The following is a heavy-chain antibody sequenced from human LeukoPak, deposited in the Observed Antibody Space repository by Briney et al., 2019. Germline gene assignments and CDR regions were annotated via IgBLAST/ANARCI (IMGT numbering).Heavy chain of an antibody. CDR2: ISGSGGST. CDR3: ARGYSGSYYYFDY. J-gene: IGHJ4*02. Sequence: GGSLRLSCAASGFTFSSYAMSWVRQAPGKGLEWVSAISGSGGSTYYADSVKGRFTISRDTSKNTLYLQMNSLRADDTAVYYCARGYSGSYYYFDYWGQGTLVTVSS. V-gene: IGHV3-23*01. D-gene: IGHD1-26*01. CDR1: GFTFSSYA.